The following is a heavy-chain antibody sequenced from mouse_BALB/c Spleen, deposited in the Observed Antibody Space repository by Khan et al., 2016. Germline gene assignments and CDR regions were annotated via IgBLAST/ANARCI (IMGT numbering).Heavy chain of an antibody. CDR2: IYPYNGGT. Sequence: VQLKQSGPELVKPGASVKISCKASGYTFTDYNMHWVKQSHGKSLEWIGYIYPYNGGTGYNQKFKSKATLTVDNSSSTAYMELSSLTSEDSAVYYCARGSPGGFAYWGQGTLVTVSA. V-gene: IGHV1S29*02. CDR1: GYTFTDYN. CDR3: ARGSPGGFAY. J-gene: IGHJ3*01. D-gene: IGHD4-1*01.